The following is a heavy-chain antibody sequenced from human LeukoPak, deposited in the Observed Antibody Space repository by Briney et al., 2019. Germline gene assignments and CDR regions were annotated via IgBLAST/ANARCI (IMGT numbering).Heavy chain of an antibody. D-gene: IGHD2/OR15-2a*01. CDR2: IYYSGST. J-gene: IGHJ6*03. CDR1: GGSISSSSYY. Sequence: KASETLSLTCTVSGGSISSSSYYWGWIRQPPGKGLEWIGSIYYSGSTYYNPSLKSRVTISVDTSKNQFSLKLSSVTAADTAVYYCARARPFYSALRYYYYMDVWGKGTTVTVSS. CDR3: ARARPFYSALRYYYYMDV. V-gene: IGHV4-39*07.